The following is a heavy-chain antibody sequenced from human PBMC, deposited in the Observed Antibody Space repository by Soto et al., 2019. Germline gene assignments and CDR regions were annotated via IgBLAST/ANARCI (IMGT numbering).Heavy chain of an antibody. Sequence: QVQLVQSGAEVKKPGASVKVSCKASGYTFTSYAMHWVRQAPGQRLEWMGWINAGNGTTKYSQKFQGRVTITRDTSASTAYMELSSLRSADTAVYYCASVARGHHRSNWYYYGSGSYYYCYYWGKGTLVTVSS. D-gene: IGHD3-10*01. CDR2: INAGNGTT. J-gene: IGHJ4*02. CDR3: ASVARGHHRSNWYYYGSGSYYYCYY. CDR1: GYTFTSYA. V-gene: IGHV1-3*01.